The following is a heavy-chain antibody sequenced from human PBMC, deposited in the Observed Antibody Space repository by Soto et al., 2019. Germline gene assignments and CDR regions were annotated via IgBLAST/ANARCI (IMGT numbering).Heavy chain of an antibody. Sequence: QVQLVESGGGVVQPGRSLRLSCAASGFTFSSYGMHWVRQAPGKGLEWVAVISYDGSNKYYADSVKGRFTISRDNSKNTLYLQMNSLRAEDTAVYYCANRYFGDYDNVDYWGQGTLVTVSS. D-gene: IGHD4-17*01. J-gene: IGHJ4*02. CDR1: GFTFSSYG. CDR2: ISYDGSNK. V-gene: IGHV3-30*18. CDR3: ANRYFGDYDNVDY.